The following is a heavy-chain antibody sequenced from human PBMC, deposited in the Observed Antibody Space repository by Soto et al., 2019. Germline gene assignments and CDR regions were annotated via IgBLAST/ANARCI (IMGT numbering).Heavy chain of an antibody. Sequence: ASVKVSCKASGYTFTSYDIYSVRQATGQGLEWMGWMNPNTGNSAYAQKFQGRVTVTSDTSINTVHMELSSLRSEDTAVYYCARRAETNGWNGFGADKYYFDFWGQGTLVTVSS. CDR1: GYTFTSYD. V-gene: IGHV1-8*01. CDR2: MNPNTGNS. CDR3: ARRAETNGWNGFGADKYYFDF. J-gene: IGHJ4*02. D-gene: IGHD1-1*01.